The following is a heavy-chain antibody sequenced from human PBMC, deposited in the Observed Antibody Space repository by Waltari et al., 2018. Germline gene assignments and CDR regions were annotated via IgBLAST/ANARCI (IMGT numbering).Heavy chain of an antibody. CDR2: IYHSGST. D-gene: IGHD2-21*02. J-gene: IGHJ3*02. CDR1: GYSISSGYY. V-gene: IGHV4-38-2*01. Sequence: QVQLQESGPGLVKPSETLSLTCAVSGYSISSGYYWGWIRQPPGKGLEWIGSIYHSGSTYYNPSLKSRVTISVDTSKNQFSLKLSSVTAADTAVYYCANRRATRVTFDAFDIWGQGTMVTVSS. CDR3: ANRRATRVTFDAFDI.